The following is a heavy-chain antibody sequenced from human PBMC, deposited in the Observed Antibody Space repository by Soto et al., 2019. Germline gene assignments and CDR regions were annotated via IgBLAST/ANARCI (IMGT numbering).Heavy chain of an antibody. J-gene: IGHJ6*02. CDR1: GFTFSSYG. Sequence: QVQLVESGGGVVQPGRSLRLSCAASGFTFSSYGMHWVRQAPGKGLEWVAVIWYDGSNKYYADSVKGRFTISRDNSKNTLYLQMNSLRAEDTAVYYCARISTSCSYYYYYGMDVWGQGTTVTVSS. V-gene: IGHV3-33*01. CDR2: IWYDGSNK. D-gene: IGHD2-2*01. CDR3: ARISTSCSYYYYYGMDV.